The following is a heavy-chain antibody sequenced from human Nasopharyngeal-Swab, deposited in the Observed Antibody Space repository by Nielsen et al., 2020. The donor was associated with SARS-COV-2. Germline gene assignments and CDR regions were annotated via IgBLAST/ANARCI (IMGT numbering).Heavy chain of an antibody. Sequence: SETLSLTCTVSGDSGISSYWSWLRQTPGKGLEWIGYIYQNGYTNYNPSLKSRITMSIETSRKQFSVRLRSATAADTAMYYCAKEGEGGPNYFEFWGQGNLVTVSS. CDR2: IYQNGYT. J-gene: IGHJ4*02. CDR1: GDSGISSY. D-gene: IGHD3-10*01. V-gene: IGHV4-59*02. CDR3: AKEGEGGPNYFEF.